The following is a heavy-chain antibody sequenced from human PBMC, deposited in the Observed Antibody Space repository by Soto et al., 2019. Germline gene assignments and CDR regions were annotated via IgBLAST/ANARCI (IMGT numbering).Heavy chain of an antibody. J-gene: IGHJ5*02. CDR1: GGSISSSSYY. CDR2: IYYSGST. V-gene: IGHV4-39*01. CDR3: ARHRTRSGSYYPDIWFDP. Sequence: SETLSLTCTVSGGSISSSSYYWGWIRQPPGKGLEWIGSIYYSGSTYYNPSLKSRVTISVDTSKNQFSLKLSSVTAADTAVYYCARHRTRSGSYYPDIWFDPWGQGALVTVSS. D-gene: IGHD3-10*01.